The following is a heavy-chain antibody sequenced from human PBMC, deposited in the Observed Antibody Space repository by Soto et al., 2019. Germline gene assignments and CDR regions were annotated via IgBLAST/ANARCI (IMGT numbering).Heavy chain of an antibody. J-gene: IGHJ3*02. D-gene: IGHD2-8*01. CDR3: ASRNWDCTNGVCSSFAFDI. V-gene: IGHV1-18*01. CDR2: ISVYSGNT. CDR1: GYTFSSHG. Sequence: QVQLVQSGAEVKKTGASVKVSCKASGYTFSSHGINWVRQAPGQGLEWMGWISVYSGNTIYAQKLQGRVTMTTDTSTTTAYMELRSLRSDDTAVYYCASRNWDCTNGVCSSFAFDIWGQGKMVTVSS.